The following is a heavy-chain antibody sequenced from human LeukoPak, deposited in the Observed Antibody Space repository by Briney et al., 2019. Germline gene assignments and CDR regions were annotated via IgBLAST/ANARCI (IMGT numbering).Heavy chain of an antibody. CDR1: GFTFSSYM. D-gene: IGHD4-17*01. V-gene: IGHV3-7*01. CDR3: ARDPTGGYYYYYMDV. Sequence: TGGSLRLSCAASGFTFSSYMMTWVRQAPGKGLEWVANIKPDGGEKFYVDSVRGRFTISRDNAENSLYLQMNSLRAEDTAVYYCARDPTGGYYYYYMDVWGKGTTVTVSS. J-gene: IGHJ6*03. CDR2: IKPDGGEK.